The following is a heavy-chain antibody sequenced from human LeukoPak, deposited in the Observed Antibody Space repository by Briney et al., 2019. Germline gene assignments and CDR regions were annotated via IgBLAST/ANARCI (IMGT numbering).Heavy chain of an antibody. J-gene: IGHJ4*02. D-gene: IGHD2-15*01. CDR2: IKEDGSEK. Sequence: GGSLRLSCAASGFTFTEYWMSWVRQAPEKGLEWVANIKEDGSEKYYVDSVKGRFTISRDDATKSLYLQMNSLRAEDTALYYCARDSRPRGGSCFDNWGQGALVTVSS. CDR1: GFTFTEYW. CDR3: ARDSRPRGGSCFDN. V-gene: IGHV3-7*01.